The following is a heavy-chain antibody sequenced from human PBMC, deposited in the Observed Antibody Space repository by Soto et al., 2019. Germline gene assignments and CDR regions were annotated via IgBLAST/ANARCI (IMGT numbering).Heavy chain of an antibody. CDR2: INPNSGGT. J-gene: IGHJ4*02. V-gene: IGHV1-2*04. CDR1: GYTFTVYY. Sequence: ASVKVSCKASGYTFTVYYMHWVRQAPGQGLEWMGWINPNSGGTNYAQKFQGWVTMTRDTSISTAYMELSRLRSDDTAVYYCARALYGSGSPYYDYWGQGTLVSVSS. CDR3: ARALYGSGSPYYDY. D-gene: IGHD3-10*01.